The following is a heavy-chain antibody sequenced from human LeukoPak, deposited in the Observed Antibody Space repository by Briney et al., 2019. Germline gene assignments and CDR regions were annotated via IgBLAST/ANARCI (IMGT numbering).Heavy chain of an antibody. D-gene: IGHD3-10*01. CDR1: GGTFSSYA. J-gene: IGHJ5*02. CDR3: ATTYYYGSGSHEGYSWFDP. CDR2: IIPIFGTA. V-gene: IGHV1-69*01. Sequence: SVKVSCKASGGTFSSYAISWVRQAPGQGLEWMGGIIPIFGTANYAQKFQGSVTITADESTSTAYMELSSLRSEDTAVYYCATTYYYGSGSHEGYSWFDPWGQGTLVTVSS.